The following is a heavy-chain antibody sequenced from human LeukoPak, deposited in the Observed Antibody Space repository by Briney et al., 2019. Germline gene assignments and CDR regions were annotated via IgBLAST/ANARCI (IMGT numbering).Heavy chain of an antibody. Sequence: SETLSLTCTVSGGSISGYYWSWIRHPPGKGLEWVGYIYYSGSINYNSSLKSRVAISVDTSRNQFSLKLSSMTAADTAVYYCVRNTLGHYDAFDIWGQGTMVTVSS. CDR1: GGSISGYY. V-gene: IGHV4-59*01. D-gene: IGHD1/OR15-1a*01. J-gene: IGHJ3*02. CDR2: IYYSGSI. CDR3: VRNTLGHYDAFDI.